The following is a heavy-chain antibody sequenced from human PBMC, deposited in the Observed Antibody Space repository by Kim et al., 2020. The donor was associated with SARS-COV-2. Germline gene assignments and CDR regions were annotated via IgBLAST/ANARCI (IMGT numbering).Heavy chain of an antibody. Sequence: SVKVSCKASGGTFSSYAISWVRQAPGQGLEWMGGIIPIFGTANYAQKFQGRVTITADESTSTAYMELSSLRSEDTAVYYCARDRILSIVGATNYYFDYWGQGTLVTVSS. CDR1: GGTFSSYA. J-gene: IGHJ4*02. D-gene: IGHD1-26*01. CDR3: ARDRILSIVGATNYYFDY. V-gene: IGHV1-69*13. CDR2: IIPIFGTA.